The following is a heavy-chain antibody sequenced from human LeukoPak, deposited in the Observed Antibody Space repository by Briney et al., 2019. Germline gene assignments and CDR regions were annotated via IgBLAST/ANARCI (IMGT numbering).Heavy chain of an antibody. D-gene: IGHD4-17*01. CDR3: ARGVTNGDYGRMFDP. V-gene: IGHV1-2*02. Sequence: ASVKVSCKASGYSFTGYYIHWVRQAPGQRLEWMGWINPNSGGTNYAQKFQGRVTMTRDTSMSTAYLELSSLRSDDTAVYHCARGVTNGDYGRMFDPWGQGTLVTVSS. CDR2: INPNSGGT. CDR1: GYSFTGYY. J-gene: IGHJ5*02.